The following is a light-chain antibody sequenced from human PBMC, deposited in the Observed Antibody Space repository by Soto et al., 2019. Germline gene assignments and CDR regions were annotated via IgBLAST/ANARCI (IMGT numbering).Light chain of an antibody. J-gene: IGKJ4*01. CDR3: QQYKNWPPLT. CDR2: GAS. CDR1: QSVDSN. Sequence: EIVMTQSPATLSVSPGERATLSCRASQSVDSNLAWYQQKPGQAPRLLIFGASTRATDIPPRFSGSGSGTEFTLTITSLQSEDFAVYYCQQYKNWPPLTFGGGTKVDIK. V-gene: IGKV3-15*01.